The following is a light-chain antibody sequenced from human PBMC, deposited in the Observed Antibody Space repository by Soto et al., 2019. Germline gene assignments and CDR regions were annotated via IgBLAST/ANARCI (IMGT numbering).Light chain of an antibody. CDR3: QSYDSSLSGPWV. J-gene: IGLJ3*02. Sequence: QSVLTQPPSVSGAPGQRVTISCTGSSSNIGAGYDVHWYQQLPGTAPKLLIYGNSNRPSGVPERFSGSKSGTSASLAITGRQAEDEADYYCQSYDSSLSGPWVFGGGTKLTVL. CDR1: SSNIGAGYD. CDR2: GNS. V-gene: IGLV1-40*01.